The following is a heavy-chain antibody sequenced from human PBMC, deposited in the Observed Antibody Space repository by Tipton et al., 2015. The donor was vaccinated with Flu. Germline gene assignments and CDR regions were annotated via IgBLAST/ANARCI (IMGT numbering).Heavy chain of an antibody. CDR2: IRSKAFGGGS. V-gene: IGHV3-49*04. CDR3: TRVQRDWNSLTYFDY. CDR1: GFTFADYG. D-gene: IGHD1-7*01. J-gene: IGHJ4*02. Sequence: QLVQSGGGVVQPGRSLRLSCTTSGFTFADYGMSWVRQAPGKGLEWVGFIRSKAFGGGSEYVASVKDRFTISRDDSKGIAYLQMNSLKTEDTAIYYCTRVQRDWNSLTYFDYWGQGTLVTVSP.